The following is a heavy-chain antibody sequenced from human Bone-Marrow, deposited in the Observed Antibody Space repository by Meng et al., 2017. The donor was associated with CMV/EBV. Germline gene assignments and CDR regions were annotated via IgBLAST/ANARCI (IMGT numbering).Heavy chain of an antibody. CDR2: INWNGGRI. CDR1: GLTFDDYA. J-gene: IGHJ4*02. V-gene: IGHV3-9*01. CDR3: ARNSLAAAGQIDY. Sequence: SLKIYCAASGLTFDDYAMHWVRQAPGKGLEWVSGINWNGGRIVYADSVKGRFTISRDNAKKSLYLQMNRLRTEDTALYYCARNSLAAAGQIDYWGQGTLVTVSS. D-gene: IGHD6-13*01.